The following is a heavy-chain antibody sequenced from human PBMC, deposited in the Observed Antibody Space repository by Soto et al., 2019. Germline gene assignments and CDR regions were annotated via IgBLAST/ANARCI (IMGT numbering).Heavy chain of an antibody. CDR1: GLSVSGDY. J-gene: IGHJ3*02. D-gene: IGHD4-17*01. Sequence: EVQLVQSGGDLVQPGGSLRLSCAASGLSVSGDYMTWVRQAPGKGLEWVSMTYRGGPTDYADSVKGRFTISVDKSKNTLYLQMHGLRVDDTDVYYCARDYGDYGLVFDIWGQGTMVTVSS. CDR3: ARDYGDYGLVFDI. CDR2: TYRGGPT. V-gene: IGHV3-53*01.